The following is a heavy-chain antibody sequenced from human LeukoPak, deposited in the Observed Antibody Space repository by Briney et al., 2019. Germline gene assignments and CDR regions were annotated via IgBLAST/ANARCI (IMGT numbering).Heavy chain of an antibody. J-gene: IGHJ4*02. CDR2: ISWNSGSI. V-gene: IGHV3-9*03. Sequence: PGGSLRLSCAASGFTFDDYAMHWVRQAPGKGLEWVSGISWNSGSIGYADSVKGRFTISRDNAKNSLYLQMNSLRAEDMALYYCAKDSGRAYSSSWIDGWGQGTLVTVSS. CDR1: GFTFDDYA. CDR3: AKDSGRAYSSSWIDG. D-gene: IGHD6-13*01.